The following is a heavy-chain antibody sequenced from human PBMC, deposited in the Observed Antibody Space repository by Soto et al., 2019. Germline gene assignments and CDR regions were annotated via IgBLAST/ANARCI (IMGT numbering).Heavy chain of an antibody. Sequence: GGSLRLSCAASGFTFSSYSMNWVRQAPGKGLEWVSSISSSSSYIYYADSVKGRFTISRDNAKNSLYLQMNSLRAEDTAVYYCASGPRARTVDYWGQGTLVTVSS. V-gene: IGHV3-21*01. D-gene: IGHD6-6*01. J-gene: IGHJ4*02. CDR1: GFTFSSYS. CDR3: ASGPRARTVDY. CDR2: ISSSSSYI.